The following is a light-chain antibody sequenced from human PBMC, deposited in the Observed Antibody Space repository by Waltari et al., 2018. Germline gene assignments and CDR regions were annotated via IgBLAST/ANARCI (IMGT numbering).Light chain of an antibody. CDR2: SNN. Sequence: QSVLTQAPSASGTPGRRVTIPCSGSSSNIERNTVNWYQQLPVTAPKLLIHSNNQRPSGVPDRFSGSKSGTSASLAISGLQSEDEAEYSCAVWDDSLSGVVFGGGTKLTVL. CDR1: SSNIERNT. J-gene: IGLJ2*01. V-gene: IGLV1-44*01. CDR3: AVWDDSLSGVV.